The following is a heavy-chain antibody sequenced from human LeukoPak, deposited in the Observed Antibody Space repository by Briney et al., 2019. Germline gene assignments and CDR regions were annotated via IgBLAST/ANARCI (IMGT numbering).Heavy chain of an antibody. J-gene: IGHJ6*03. Sequence: SSETLSLTCTVSGGSISSSSYYWGWIRQPPGKGLEWIGSIYYSGSTYYNPSLKSRVTISVDTSKNQFSLKLSSVTAADTAVYYCARDYGASYYYYMDVWGKGTTVTVSS. CDR1: GGSISSSSYY. V-gene: IGHV4-39*07. CDR3: ARDYGASYYYYMDV. CDR2: IYYSGST. D-gene: IGHD4-17*01.